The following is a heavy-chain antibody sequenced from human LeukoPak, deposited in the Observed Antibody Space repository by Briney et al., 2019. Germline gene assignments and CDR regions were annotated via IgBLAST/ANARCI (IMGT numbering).Heavy chain of an antibody. Sequence: SSETLCLTCTVSGFSISSGGYHWSWIRQHPGKGLEWIGYIYYSGSSYYNPSLKSRVTISVDTSKNQFSLKLSSVTAADTAVYYCARLGRYSSHFDYWGQGTLVTVSS. CDR3: ARLGRYSSHFDY. CDR1: GFSISSGGYH. J-gene: IGHJ4*02. CDR2: IYYSGSS. D-gene: IGHD6-19*01. V-gene: IGHV4-31*03.